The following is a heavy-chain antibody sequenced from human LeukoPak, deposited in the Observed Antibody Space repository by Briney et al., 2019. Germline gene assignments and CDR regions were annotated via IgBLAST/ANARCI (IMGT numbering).Heavy chain of an antibody. CDR3: ARAELGYCSSTSCYTVALDI. Sequence: SETLSLTCAVYGGSFSGYYWSWIRQPPGKGLEWIGEINHSGSTNYNPSLMSRVTISVDTSKNQFSLKLSSVTAADTAVYYCARAELGYCSSTSCYTVALDIWGQGTMVTVSS. CDR1: GGSFSGYY. D-gene: IGHD2-2*02. J-gene: IGHJ3*02. V-gene: IGHV4-34*01. CDR2: INHSGST.